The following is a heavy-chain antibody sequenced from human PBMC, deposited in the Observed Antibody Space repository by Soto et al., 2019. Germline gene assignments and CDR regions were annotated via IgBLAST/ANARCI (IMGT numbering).Heavy chain of an antibody. CDR3: ATTEMGNYYYGMDV. CDR2: IIPIFGTA. V-gene: IGHV1-69*12. D-gene: IGHD7-27*01. CDR1: GGTFSSYA. J-gene: IGHJ6*02. Sequence: QVQLVQSGAEVKKPGSSVKVSCKASGGTFSSYAISWARQAPGQGLEWMGGIIPIFGTADYAQKIQGRVTITADEATSTAYMELSSLRSEDTAVYYWATTEMGNYYYGMDVWGQGTKVTVSS.